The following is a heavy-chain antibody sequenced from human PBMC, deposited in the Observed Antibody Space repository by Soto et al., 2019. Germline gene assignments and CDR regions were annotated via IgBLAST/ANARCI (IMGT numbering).Heavy chain of an antibody. CDR2: IYHSGST. J-gene: IGHJ5*02. CDR3: ARGIGFWSGYYIHNWFDP. CDR1: GGSISSYY. Sequence: SETLSLTCTVPGGSISSYYWSWIRQPPGKRLEWIGYIYHSGSTNYNPSLKSRVTISVDTSKNQFSLKLSSVTAADTAVYYCARGIGFWSGYYIHNWFDPWGQGTLVTVSS. V-gene: IGHV4-59*01. D-gene: IGHD3-3*01.